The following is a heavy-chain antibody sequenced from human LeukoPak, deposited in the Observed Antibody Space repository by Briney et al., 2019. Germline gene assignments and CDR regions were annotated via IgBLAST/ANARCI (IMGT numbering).Heavy chain of an antibody. J-gene: IGHJ4*02. Sequence: TSQTLSLTCTASGGSISSGPYYWSWIRQPAGKGLEWIGRIYTSGSTNYNPSLKSRVTISLDTPKNQFSLKLSSVTAADTAVYYCARGGWFGESPFDYWGQGTLVTVSS. D-gene: IGHD3-10*01. CDR3: ARGGWFGESPFDY. V-gene: IGHV4-61*02. CDR1: GGSISSGPYY. CDR2: IYTSGST.